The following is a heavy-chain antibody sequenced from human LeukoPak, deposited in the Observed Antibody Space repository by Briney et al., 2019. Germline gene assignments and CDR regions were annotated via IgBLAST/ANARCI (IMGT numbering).Heavy chain of an antibody. CDR2: ITGSGGIT. CDR1: GFTFSSYA. J-gene: IGHJ6*02. Sequence: GGSLRLSCAASGFTFSSYAMSWVRHAPGKGLEWVSVITGSGGITYYADSGKGRFTISRDNSENTLYLQMSSLRAEDSAVYYCAKGLFLSGAYYYYYGMDVWGQGTTVTVSS. D-gene: IGHD2/OR15-2a*01. CDR3: AKGLFLSGAYYYYYGMDV. V-gene: IGHV3-23*01.